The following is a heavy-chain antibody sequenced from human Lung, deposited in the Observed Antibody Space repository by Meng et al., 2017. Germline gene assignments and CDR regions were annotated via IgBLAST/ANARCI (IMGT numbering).Heavy chain of an antibody. Sequence: EVQLLESGGGLVQPGGSPRLSCVASGFTFSSYAMTWVRQAPGKGLEWVSSISGSGGSTYYADSVRGRFTISRDNSKNTVYLQMNSLRAEDTAIYYCAKEPGGYDPGNYDYWGKGTLVTVSS. D-gene: IGHD5-12*01. CDR1: GFTFSSYA. V-gene: IGHV3-23*01. J-gene: IGHJ4*02. CDR3: AKEPGGYDPGNYDY. CDR2: ISGSGGST.